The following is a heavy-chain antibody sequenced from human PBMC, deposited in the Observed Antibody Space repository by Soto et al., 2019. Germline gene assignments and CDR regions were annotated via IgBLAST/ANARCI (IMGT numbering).Heavy chain of an antibody. Sequence: VQLVESGGGVVQPGRSLRLSCAASGFTFSSYAMHWVRQAPGKGLEWVAVISYDGSNKYYADSVKGRFTISRDNSKNTLYLQMNSLRAEDTAVYYCARDSSGSSHGWFDPWGQGTLVTVSS. CDR2: ISYDGSNK. CDR1: GFTFSSYA. CDR3: ARDSSGSSHGWFDP. D-gene: IGHD1-26*01. J-gene: IGHJ5*02. V-gene: IGHV3-30-3*01.